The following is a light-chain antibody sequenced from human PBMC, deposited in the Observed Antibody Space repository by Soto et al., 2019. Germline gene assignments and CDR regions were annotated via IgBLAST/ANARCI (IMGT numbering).Light chain of an antibody. CDR3: CSFVDNNKYV. Sequence: QSALTQPASVSGSPGQSITISCSGSSSDVGSYNLVSWYQQRPGEAPKLVIYEGTKRSSGVSNRFSGSKSGSTASLTISGLQAEEEDDYYCCSFVDNNKYVFGTGTKLTVL. V-gene: IGLV2-23*01. J-gene: IGLJ1*01. CDR2: EGT. CDR1: SSDVGSYNL.